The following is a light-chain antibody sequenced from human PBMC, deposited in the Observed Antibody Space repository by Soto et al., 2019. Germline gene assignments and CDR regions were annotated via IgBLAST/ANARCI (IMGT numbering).Light chain of an antibody. CDR1: TSNVANNF. CDR2: DDI. V-gene: IGLV1-51*01. CDR3: GSWDSSLTANV. Sequence: VLTQPPSVSAAPGQKVTISCSGTTSNVANNFVSWYQQFPGKAPKLLIYDDIRRPSGIPDRFSASKSGTSATLGITGLQTRDEADYYCGSWDSSLTANVFGTGTKVTV. J-gene: IGLJ1*01.